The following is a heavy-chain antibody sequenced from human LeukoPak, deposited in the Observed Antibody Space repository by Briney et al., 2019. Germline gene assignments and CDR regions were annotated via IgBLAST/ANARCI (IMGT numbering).Heavy chain of an antibody. Sequence: PGGSLRLSCAASGFIFSSYNFNWVRQAPGKGLEWVSFISSSPNIIYYADSVKGRFTISRDNGKNSVYLQMNSLRAEETAVYYCARIAYADEGMDVWGKGTTVTVSS. V-gene: IGHV3-48*04. CDR2: ISSSPNII. J-gene: IGHJ6*03. CDR1: GFIFSSYN. CDR3: ARIAYADEGMDV. D-gene: IGHD2-21*01.